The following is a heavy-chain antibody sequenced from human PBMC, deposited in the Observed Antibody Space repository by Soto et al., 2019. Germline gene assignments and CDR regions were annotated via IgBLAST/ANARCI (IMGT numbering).Heavy chain of an antibody. CDR1: GGSFSGYY. CDR2: INHSGST. D-gene: IGHD3-9*01. Sequence: PSETLSLTCAVYGGSFSGYYWSWIRQPPGKGLEWIGEINHSGSTNYNPSLKSRVTISVDTSKNQFSLKLSSVTAADTAVYYCARGYTLTGQDYWGQGTRVTVSS. J-gene: IGHJ4*02. CDR3: ARGYTLTGQDY. V-gene: IGHV4-34*01.